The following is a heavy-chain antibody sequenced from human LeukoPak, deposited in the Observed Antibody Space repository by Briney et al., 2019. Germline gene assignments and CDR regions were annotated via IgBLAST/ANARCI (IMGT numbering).Heavy chain of an antibody. V-gene: IGHV1-8*01. Sequence: ASVKVSCKASGYTFTSYDINWVRQATGQGLEWMGWMNPNSGNTGYAQKFQGRVTMTRNTSISTAYMELSSLRSEDTAVYYCARGPRGYYDSSGYYVGWFDPWGQGTLVTVSS. CDR1: GYTFTSYD. J-gene: IGHJ5*02. CDR2: MNPNSGNT. CDR3: ARGPRGYYDSSGYYVGWFDP. D-gene: IGHD3-22*01.